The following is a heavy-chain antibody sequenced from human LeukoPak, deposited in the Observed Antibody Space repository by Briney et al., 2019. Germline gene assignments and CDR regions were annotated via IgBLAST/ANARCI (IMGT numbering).Heavy chain of an antibody. V-gene: IGHV3-21*01. CDR2: ISSSSSYI. D-gene: IGHD2-15*01. CDR3: ALMLPYYYYGMDV. CDR1: GFTFSSYS. J-gene: IGHJ6*02. Sequence: GGSLRLSCAASGFTFSSYSMNWVRQAPGKGLEWVSSISSSSSYIYYADSVKGRFTISRDNAKNSLYLQMNSLRAEDTAVYYCALMLPYYYYGMDVWGQGTTVTVSS.